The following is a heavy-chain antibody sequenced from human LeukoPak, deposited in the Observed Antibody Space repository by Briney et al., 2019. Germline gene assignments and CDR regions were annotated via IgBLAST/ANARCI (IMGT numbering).Heavy chain of an antibody. CDR1: GFTFSSYE. Sequence: GGSLRLSCAASGFTFSSYEMNWVRQAPGKGLEWVANIKQDGSEKYCVDSVKGRFTISRDNAKNSLYLQMNSLRTEETAVYYCVRGESNKARMDVWGKGTTVTVSS. V-gene: IGHV3-7*01. CDR2: IKQDGSEK. J-gene: IGHJ6*04. D-gene: IGHD3-10*01. CDR3: VRGESNKARMDV.